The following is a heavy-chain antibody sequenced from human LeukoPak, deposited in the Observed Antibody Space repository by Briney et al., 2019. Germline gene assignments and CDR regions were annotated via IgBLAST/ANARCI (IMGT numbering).Heavy chain of an antibody. V-gene: IGHV1-69*13. D-gene: IGHD5-18*01. J-gene: IGHJ6*03. CDR3: ARGYSYGLGDYYYMDV. CDR2: IIPIFGTA. CDR1: GGTFSSYA. Sequence: ASVKVSCKASGGTFSSYAISWVRQAPGQGLEWMGGIIPIFGTAIYAQKFQGIVTITADESTSTAYMELSSLRSEDTAVYYCARGYSYGLGDYYYMDVWGKGTTVTVSS.